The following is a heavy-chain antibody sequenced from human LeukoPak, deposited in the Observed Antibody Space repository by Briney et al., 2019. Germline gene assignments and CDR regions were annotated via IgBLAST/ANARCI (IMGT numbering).Heavy chain of an antibody. Sequence: GASVTVSCNASGGTFSSYAISWVRQAPGQGLEWMGRIIPILGIANYAQKFQSRVTITADKSTSTAYMELSSLRSEDTAVYYCARQADDILTGNGMDVWGQGTTVTVSS. J-gene: IGHJ6*02. V-gene: IGHV1-69*04. D-gene: IGHD3-9*01. CDR1: GGTFSSYA. CDR2: IIPILGIA. CDR3: ARQADDILTGNGMDV.